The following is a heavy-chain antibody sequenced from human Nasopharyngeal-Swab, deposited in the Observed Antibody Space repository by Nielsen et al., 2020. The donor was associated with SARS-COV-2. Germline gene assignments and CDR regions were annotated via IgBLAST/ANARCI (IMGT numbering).Heavy chain of an antibody. CDR3: AKVLQWERDAFDS. J-gene: IGHJ3*02. CDR2: ISGSGGST. Sequence: VRQAPGKGLEWVSAISGSGGSTYYADSVKGRFTISRDNSKNTLYLQMNSLRAEDTAVYYWAKVLQWERDAFDSWGQGTMVTVSS. V-gene: IGHV3-23*01. D-gene: IGHD1-26*01.